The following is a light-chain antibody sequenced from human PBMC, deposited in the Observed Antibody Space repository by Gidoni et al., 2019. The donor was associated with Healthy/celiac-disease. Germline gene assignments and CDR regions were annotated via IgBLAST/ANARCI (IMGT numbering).Light chain of an antibody. V-gene: IGKV3-11*01. CDR1: QSVSSY. CDR2: DAS. Sequence: EIVLTQSPATLSLSPGERATLSGRASQSVSSYLAWYQQKPGQAPRLLIYDASNRATGIPARFSGSGSGTDFTLTISSLEPEDFAVYYCQQRSNWPHVTFGQXTKLEIK. J-gene: IGKJ2*01. CDR3: QQRSNWPHVT.